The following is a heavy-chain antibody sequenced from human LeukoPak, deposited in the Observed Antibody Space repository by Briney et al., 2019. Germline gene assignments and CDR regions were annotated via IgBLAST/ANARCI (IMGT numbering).Heavy chain of an antibody. V-gene: IGHV2-70*11. CDR1: GFSLSTSGMC. Sequence: SGPTLVNPTQTLTVTCTFSGFSLSTSGMCVSWIRQPPGKALEWLARIDWDDDKHYSTSLKTRLTISKDTSKNQVVLTMTNMDPVDTATYYCARSYSGNLYFDYWGQGTLVTVSS. CDR3: ARSYSGNLYFDY. J-gene: IGHJ4*02. CDR2: IDWDDDK. D-gene: IGHD1-26*01.